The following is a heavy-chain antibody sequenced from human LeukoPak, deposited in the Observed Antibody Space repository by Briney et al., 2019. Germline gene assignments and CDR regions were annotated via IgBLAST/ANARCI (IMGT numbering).Heavy chain of an antibody. Sequence: SETLSLTCTVSGYSISSGYYWGWIRQPPGKGLEWIGSIYHSGRTFYNPSLKSRVTISVDTSKNQFSLKLSSVTAADTVVYYCARYRGANGYYFDYWGQGTLVTVSS. J-gene: IGHJ4*02. CDR3: ARYRGANGYYFDY. D-gene: IGHD3-10*01. CDR2: IYHSGRT. V-gene: IGHV4-38-2*02. CDR1: GYSISSGYY.